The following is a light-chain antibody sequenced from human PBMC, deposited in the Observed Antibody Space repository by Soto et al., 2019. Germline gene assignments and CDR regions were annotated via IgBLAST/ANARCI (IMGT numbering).Light chain of an antibody. CDR1: SSDIGAYDY. CDR2: EVS. J-gene: IGLJ1*01. CDR3: SSYASSSTLAYV. Sequence: HSALTQPASVSGSPGQSITISCTGTSSDIGAYDYVSWYQQHPGKAPKVMIYEVSNRPSGISIRFSGSKSGNTASLTISGLQAEDEADYYCSSYASSSTLAYVFGTGNKVTVL. V-gene: IGLV2-14*01.